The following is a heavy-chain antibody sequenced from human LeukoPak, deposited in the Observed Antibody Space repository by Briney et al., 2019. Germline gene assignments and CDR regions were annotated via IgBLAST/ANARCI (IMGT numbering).Heavy chain of an antibody. D-gene: IGHD4-11*01. CDR3: ARGVTTVSYYYMDV. Sequence: PSETLSLTCTVSGGSISSYYWSCIRQPPGKGLEWIGYIYYSGSTNYNPSLKSRVTISVDTSKNQFSLKLSSVTAADTAVYYCARGVTTVSYYYMDVWGKGTTVTVSS. CDR1: GGSISSYY. J-gene: IGHJ6*03. CDR2: IYYSGST. V-gene: IGHV4-59*01.